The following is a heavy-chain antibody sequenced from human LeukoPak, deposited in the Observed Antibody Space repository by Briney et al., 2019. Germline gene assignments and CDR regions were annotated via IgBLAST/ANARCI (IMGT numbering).Heavy chain of an antibody. CDR1: GGSISSYY. D-gene: IGHD4-11*01. CDR2: IYYSGST. CDR3: AREGVTKYYFDY. Sequence: SETLSLTCTVSGGSISSYYWSWIRQPPGKGLEWIGYIYYSGSTDYNPSLKSRVTISVDTSKDQFSLKLSSVTAADTAVYYCAREGVTKYYFDYWGQGTLVTVSS. V-gene: IGHV4-59*01. J-gene: IGHJ4*02.